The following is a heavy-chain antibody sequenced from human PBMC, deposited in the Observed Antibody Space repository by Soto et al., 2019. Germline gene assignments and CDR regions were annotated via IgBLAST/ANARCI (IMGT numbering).Heavy chain of an antibody. V-gene: IGHV1-69*01. CDR3: ARVGHITNYGMAV. CDR2: IIPFFGTS. J-gene: IGHJ6*02. CDR1: GGTFSSYP. Sequence: QVQLVQSGAEVKKPGSSVKVSCEASGGTFSSYPINWVRQAPGQGLEWMGGIIPFFGTSNYAHKFQGRVTITADDSTSTAYMELRSLRPEDTAVYYCARVGHITNYGMAVWGQGTTVTVSS. D-gene: IGHD1-26*01.